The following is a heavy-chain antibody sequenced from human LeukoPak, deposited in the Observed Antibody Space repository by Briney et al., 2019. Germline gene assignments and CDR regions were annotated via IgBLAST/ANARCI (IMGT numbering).Heavy chain of an antibody. CDR3: ARGALDYYYGMDV. D-gene: IGHD3-3*02. J-gene: IGHJ6*02. CDR2: INNDGSGT. CDR1: GFTFSSYW. V-gene: IGHV3-74*01. Sequence: GVSLRLSCAASGFTFSSYWMHWVRQAPGKGLVWVSRINNDGSGTSYADSVKGRFTISRDSAKNTLYLQMNSLRAEDTAVYYCARGALDYYYGMDVWGQGTTVTVS.